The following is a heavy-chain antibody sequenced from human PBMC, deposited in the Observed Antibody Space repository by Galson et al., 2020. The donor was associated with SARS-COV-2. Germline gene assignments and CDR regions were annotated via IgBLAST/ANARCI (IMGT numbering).Heavy chain of an antibody. D-gene: IGHD2-21*02. CDR2: IYTSGST. J-gene: IGHJ6*02. Sequence: ETSETLSLTCTVSGGSISSYYWSWIRQPAGKGLEWIGRIYTSGSTNYNPSLKSRVTMSVDTSKNQFSLKLSSVTAADTAMYYCARDLFEDCGGDGYPVNYYGMDVWGQGTTVTVSS. V-gene: IGHV4-4*07. CDR3: ARDLFEDCGGDGYPVNYYGMDV. CDR1: GGSISSYY.